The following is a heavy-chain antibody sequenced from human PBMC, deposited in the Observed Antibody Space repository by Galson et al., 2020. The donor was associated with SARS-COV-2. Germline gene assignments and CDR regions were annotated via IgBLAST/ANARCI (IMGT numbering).Heavy chain of an antibody. J-gene: IGHJ5*02. CDR3: AIKQIRITIFGVVNGYRPLTARWFDP. CDR1: GGSFSGYY. CDR2: INHSGST. D-gene: IGHD3-3*01. V-gene: IGHV4-34*01. Sequence: SETLSLTCAVYGGSFSGYYWSWIRQPPGKGLEWIGEINHSGSTNYNPSLKSRVTISVDTSKNQFSLKLSSVTAADTAVYYCAIKQIRITIFGVVNGYRPLTARWFDPWGQGTLVTVSS.